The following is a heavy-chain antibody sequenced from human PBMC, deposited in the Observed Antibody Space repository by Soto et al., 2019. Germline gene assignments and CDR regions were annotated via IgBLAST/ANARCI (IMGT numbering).Heavy chain of an antibody. V-gene: IGHV1-69*01. CDR3: ARGGSTMVRGPLVYGLDV. CDR2: IIPVFGTP. J-gene: IGHJ6*02. D-gene: IGHD3-10*01. Sequence: QVQLVQSGAEVKEPGSSVKVSCKAPGGTFRTFAISWARQAPGQGPEWRGGIIPVFGTPNYAQKFQGRVTITADESTSTAYMELSSLRSEDTAVYYCARGGSTMVRGPLVYGLDVWGQGTTVTVSS. CDR1: GGTFRTFA.